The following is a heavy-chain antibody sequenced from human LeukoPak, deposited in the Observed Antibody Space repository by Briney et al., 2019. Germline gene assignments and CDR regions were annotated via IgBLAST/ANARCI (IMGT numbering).Heavy chain of an antibody. CDR2: IKEDGSEK. J-gene: IGHJ4*02. Sequence: GGSLRLSCAASGITFSNSWMCWVREAPGKGLEWVANIKEDGSEKCYVNSVKGRFTISRDNAKNSLCLQMNSLRAEDTAVYYCARGGGSGSYYKRELDYWGQGTLVTVSS. D-gene: IGHD3-10*01. CDR1: GITFSNSW. V-gene: IGHV3-7*01. CDR3: ARGGGSGSYYKRELDY.